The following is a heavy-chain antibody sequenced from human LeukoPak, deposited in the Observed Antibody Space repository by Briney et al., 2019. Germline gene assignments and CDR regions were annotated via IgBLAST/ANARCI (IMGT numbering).Heavy chain of an antibody. CDR2: MNPNSGNT. V-gene: IGHV1-8*01. J-gene: IGHJ6*03. CDR3: ALLPKLYYYYMDV. CDR1: GGTFSDYA. D-gene: IGHD3-22*01. Sequence: ASVKVSCKASGGTFSDYALNWVRQAPGQGLEWMGWMNPNSGNTGYAQKFQGRVTMTRNTSISTAYMELSSLRSEDTAVYYCALLPKLYYYYMDVWGKGTTVTISS.